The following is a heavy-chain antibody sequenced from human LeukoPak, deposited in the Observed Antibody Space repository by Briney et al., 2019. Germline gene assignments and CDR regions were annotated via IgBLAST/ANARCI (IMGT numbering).Heavy chain of an antibody. V-gene: IGHV1-2*02. Sequence: ASVKVSCKASGYTFTGYYMHWVRQAPGQGLEWMGWINPNSGGTNYAQKFQGRVTMTRDTSISTAYMELSRLRSYDTAVYYCAKDIVVVPAADYYYYYGMDVWGQGTTVTVSS. CDR3: AKDIVVVPAADYYYYYGMDV. J-gene: IGHJ6*02. CDR2: INPNSGGT. D-gene: IGHD2-2*01. CDR1: GYTFTGYY.